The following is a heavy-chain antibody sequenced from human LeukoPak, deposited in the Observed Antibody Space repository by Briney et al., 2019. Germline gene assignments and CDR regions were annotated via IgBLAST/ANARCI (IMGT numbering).Heavy chain of an antibody. J-gene: IGHJ3*02. CDR3: ASYCGGDCYPDAFDI. CDR2: ISSSSSYI. V-gene: IGHV3-21*01. D-gene: IGHD2-21*01. CDR1: GFTFSSYS. Sequence: PGGSLRLSCAASGFTFSSYSMNWVRQAPGKGLEWVSSISSSSSYIYYADSVKGRFTISRDNAKNSLYLQMNSLRAEDTAVYYCASYCGGDCYPDAFDIWGQGTMDTVSS.